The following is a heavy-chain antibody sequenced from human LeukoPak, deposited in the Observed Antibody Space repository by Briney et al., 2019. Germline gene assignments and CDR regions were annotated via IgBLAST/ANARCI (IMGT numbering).Heavy chain of an antibody. Sequence: GASVKVSCKTSGYSFTNYYIHWVRQAPGQGLEWMGWINPTSGGTEYAQKFQGRVTMTGDTSISTAYMELSRLRSDDTAMYYCARDRGSSWYVGYWGQGTLVTVSS. CDR2: INPTSGGT. CDR3: ARDRGSSWYVGY. J-gene: IGHJ4*02. V-gene: IGHV1-2*02. CDR1: GYSFTNYY. D-gene: IGHD6-13*01.